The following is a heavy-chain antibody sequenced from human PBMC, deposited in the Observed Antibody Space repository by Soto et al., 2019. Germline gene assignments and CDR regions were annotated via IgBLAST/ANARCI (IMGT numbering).Heavy chain of an antibody. V-gene: IGHV3-30*18. Sequence: QVQLVESGGGVVQPGRSLRLSCAASGFTFSSYGMHWVRQAPGKGLEWVAVISYDGSNKYYADSVKGRFTISRDNSKNTLYLQMTSLRAEDTAVYYCAKDRYSSSWYSFDYWGQGTLVTVSS. J-gene: IGHJ4*02. CDR3: AKDRYSSSWYSFDY. D-gene: IGHD6-13*01. CDR2: ISYDGSNK. CDR1: GFTFSSYG.